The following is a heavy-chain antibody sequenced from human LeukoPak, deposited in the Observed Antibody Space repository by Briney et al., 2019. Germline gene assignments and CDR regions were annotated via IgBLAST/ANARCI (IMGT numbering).Heavy chain of an antibody. J-gene: IGHJ6*02. D-gene: IGHD5-12*01. V-gene: IGHV1-46*01. CDR1: GYSFSTYA. CDR3: ARDGYSGSLYYYGMDV. Sequence: ASVKVSCKASGYSFSTYAISWVRQAPGQGLEWMGINNPSGGSTSYAQKFQGRVTMTRDTSTSTVYMELSSLRSEDTAVYYCARDGYSGSLYYYGMDVWGQGTTVTVSS. CDR2: NNPSGGST.